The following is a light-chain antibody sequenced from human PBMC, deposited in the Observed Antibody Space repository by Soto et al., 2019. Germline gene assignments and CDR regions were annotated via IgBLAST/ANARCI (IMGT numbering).Light chain of an antibody. CDR2: HTT. J-gene: IGLJ3*02. CDR1: TGAVTSGHY. Sequence: QAVVTQEPSLTASPGGTVTLTCGSSTGAVTSGHYAYWLQQKPGQAPRALIYHTTNTLSWTPARFSASLLGGKAALTLSGAQPEDEALYYCMLTYSGPWVFGGGTKLTVL. CDR3: MLTYSGPWV. V-gene: IGLV7-46*01.